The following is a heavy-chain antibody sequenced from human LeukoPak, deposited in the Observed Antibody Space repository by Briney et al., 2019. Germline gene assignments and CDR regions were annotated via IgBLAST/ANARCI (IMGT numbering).Heavy chain of an antibody. Sequence: GASVKVSCKASGGTFSSYAISWVRQAPGQGLEWMGRIVPILGIANYAQKFQGRVTVTGDTATDTAYMELSSLRSNDTAVYYCATVAHCSSTSCYPYYFDFWGQGTLVTVSS. CDR2: IVPILGIA. CDR1: GGTFSSYA. D-gene: IGHD2-2*01. J-gene: IGHJ4*02. CDR3: ATVAHCSSTSCYPYYFDF. V-gene: IGHV1-69*04.